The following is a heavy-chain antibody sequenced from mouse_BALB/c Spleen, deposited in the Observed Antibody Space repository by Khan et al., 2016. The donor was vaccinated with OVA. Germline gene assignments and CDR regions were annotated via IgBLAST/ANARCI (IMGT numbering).Heavy chain of an antibody. CDR2: ISYSGST. D-gene: IGHD2-4*01. CDR1: GYSITSGY. Sequence: MQLEESGPSLVKPSQTLSLTCSVTGYSITSGYWNWIRKLPGNKLEYMGYISYSGSTYYNPSLKSRISITRDTSKNQYSLQLNSVTTEDTATYYCARYDYDYDGAFAYWGQGTLVTVSA. CDR3: ARYDYDYDGAFAY. V-gene: IGHV3-8*02. J-gene: IGHJ3*01.